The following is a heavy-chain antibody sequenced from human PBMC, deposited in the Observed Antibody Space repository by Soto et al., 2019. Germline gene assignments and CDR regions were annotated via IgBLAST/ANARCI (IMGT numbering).Heavy chain of an antibody. CDR2: INTGNGNT. V-gene: IGHV1-3*04. Sequence: ASLKVSCKASGYTFTSYAMHWVRQAPGQRLEWMGWINTGNGNTKYSQKFQGRVTITRDTSASTAYMELSSLRSEDTTVYYCARGTLAAAGLNWFDPWGQGTLVTVSS. CDR1: GYTFTSYA. J-gene: IGHJ5*02. CDR3: ARGTLAAAGLNWFDP. D-gene: IGHD6-13*01.